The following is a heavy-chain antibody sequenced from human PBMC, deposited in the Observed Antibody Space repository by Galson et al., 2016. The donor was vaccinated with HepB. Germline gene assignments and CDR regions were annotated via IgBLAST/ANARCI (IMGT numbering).Heavy chain of an antibody. V-gene: IGHV1-2*04. CDR1: GYTFAAYY. Sequence: SVKVSCKASGYTFAAYYIHWVRQAPGQGLEWMGWINPNNGGTNIAQKFQGWLNMNTDTSISTAFMDLRSLKSDHPAMYFCAKSLSDYDFRSGYYRQFYFDYWGQGTLVAVSS. J-gene: IGHJ4*02. D-gene: IGHD3-3*01. CDR3: AKSLSDYDFRSGYYRQFYFDY. CDR2: INPNNGGT.